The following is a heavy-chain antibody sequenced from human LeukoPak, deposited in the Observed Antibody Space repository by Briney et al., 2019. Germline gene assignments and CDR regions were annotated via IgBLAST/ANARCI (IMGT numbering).Heavy chain of an antibody. J-gene: IGHJ4*02. CDR2: IRYDGSNK. Sequence: GGSLRLSCAASGFTFSSYGMHWVRQAPGKGLEWVAFIRYDGSNKYYADSVKGRFTISRDNSKNTLYLQMNSLRAEDTAVYYCAKDLYRDYGDYGGYFDYWGQGTLVTVSS. D-gene: IGHD4-17*01. V-gene: IGHV3-30*02. CDR3: AKDLYRDYGDYGGYFDY. CDR1: GFTFSSYG.